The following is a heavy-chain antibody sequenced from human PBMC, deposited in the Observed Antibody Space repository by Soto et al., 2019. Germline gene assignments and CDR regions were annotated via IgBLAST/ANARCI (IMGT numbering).Heavy chain of an antibody. Sequence: GGSLRLSCQASGFNFDNYGMHWVRQAPGKGLEWVAVITYDGSFQYYADSVKGRFTISRDGSKNTLSLHLNTLKPEDTAVYHCAKDRVGGTFYTPLAFWGQGTLVTVSS. D-gene: IGHD1-7*01. CDR2: ITYDGSFQ. V-gene: IGHV3-30*18. J-gene: IGHJ4*02. CDR3: AKDRVGGTFYTPLAF. CDR1: GFNFDNYG.